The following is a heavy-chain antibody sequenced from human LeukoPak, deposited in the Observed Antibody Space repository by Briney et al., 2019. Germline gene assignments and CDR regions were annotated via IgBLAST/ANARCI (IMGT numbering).Heavy chain of an antibody. Sequence: VASVKVSCKASGYTFTGYYMHWVRQAPGQGLEWMEWINPNSGGTNYAQKFQGWVTMTRDTSISTAYMELSRLRSDDTAVYYCARAGRENGSGSYDYWGQGTLVTVSS. V-gene: IGHV1-2*04. J-gene: IGHJ4*02. CDR3: ARAGRENGSGSYDY. D-gene: IGHD3-10*01. CDR1: GYTFTGYY. CDR2: INPNSGGT.